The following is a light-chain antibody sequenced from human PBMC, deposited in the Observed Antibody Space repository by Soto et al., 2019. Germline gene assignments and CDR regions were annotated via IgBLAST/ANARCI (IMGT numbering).Light chain of an antibody. V-gene: IGKV3-20*01. J-gene: IGKJ1*01. Sequence: EIVLTQFPGTLSLSRGERATLSCRASQSVGSNYLAWYQQRPGQPPNLLIFGASHRAPDIPDRFSGSGSGTDFTLTISRLEPEDFAVYYCQQYGSSIQTFGQGTKVDIK. CDR3: QQYGSSIQT. CDR2: GAS. CDR1: QSVGSNY.